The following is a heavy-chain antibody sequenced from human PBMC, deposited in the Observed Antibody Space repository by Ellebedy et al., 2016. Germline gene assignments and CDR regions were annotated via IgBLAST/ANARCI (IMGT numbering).Heavy chain of an antibody. CDR1: GFTLDSHA. Sequence: GGSLRLXXAASGFTLDSHAVTWVRQAPGRGLEWVSSIGRGGDTHDADSVKGRFTISRDNSKNTLYLQMNSLRAEDTAVYYCARDAVIYHMDVWGQGTTVTVAS. D-gene: IGHD3-10*01. CDR2: IGRGGDT. J-gene: IGHJ6*02. CDR3: ARDAVIYHMDV. V-gene: IGHV3-66*01.